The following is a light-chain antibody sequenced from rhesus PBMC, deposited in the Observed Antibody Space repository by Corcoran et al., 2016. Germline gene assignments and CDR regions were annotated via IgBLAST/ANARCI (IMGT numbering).Light chain of an antibody. CDR1: QSIGTW. CDR3: QQYSSSPYS. V-gene: IGKV1-22*01. Sequence: DIQMTQSPSSLSASVGDTVTITCRASQSIGTWLGWYKQKGGKAPERLIYKASSLQSGVPSRLSGSGSETDFPLTISSLQSEDFATYYGQQYSSSPYSFGQGTKVEIK. J-gene: IGKJ2*01. CDR2: KAS.